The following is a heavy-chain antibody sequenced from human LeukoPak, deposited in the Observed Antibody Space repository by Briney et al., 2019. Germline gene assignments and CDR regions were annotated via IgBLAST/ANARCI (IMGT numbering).Heavy chain of an antibody. CDR2: FDPEDGET. Sequence: ASVKVSCKVSGYTLTELSMHWVRQAPGKGLEWMGGFDPEDGETIYAQKFQGRVTMTEDTSTDTAYMELSSLRSEDTAVYYCATDTSTIAARPSHYYYYYGMDVWGQGTTVTVSS. CDR3: ATDTSTIAARPSHYYYYYGMDV. CDR1: GYTLTELS. J-gene: IGHJ6*02. V-gene: IGHV1-24*01. D-gene: IGHD6-6*01.